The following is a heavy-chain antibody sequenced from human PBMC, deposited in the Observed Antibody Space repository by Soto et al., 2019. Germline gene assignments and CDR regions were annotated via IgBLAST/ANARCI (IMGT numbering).Heavy chain of an antibody. Sequence: GGSLRLSCAASGFTFSSYAMSWVRQAPGKGLEWVSAISGSGGSTYYADSVKGRFTISRDNSKNTLYLQMNSLRAEDTAVYYCANTATYYYDSSGYRDYWGQGTLVTVSS. V-gene: IGHV3-23*01. CDR3: ANTATYYYDSSGYRDY. D-gene: IGHD3-22*01. CDR2: ISGSGGST. CDR1: GFTFSSYA. J-gene: IGHJ4*02.